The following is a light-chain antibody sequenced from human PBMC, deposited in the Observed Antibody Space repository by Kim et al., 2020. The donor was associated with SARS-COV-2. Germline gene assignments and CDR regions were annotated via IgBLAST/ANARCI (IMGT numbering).Light chain of an antibody. J-gene: IGKJ2*03. CDR1: QSISSY. CDR2: AAS. CDR3: QQSYSTPPS. V-gene: IGKV1-39*01. Sequence: SASVGDRVTITCRASQSISSYLNWYQQKPGKAPKLLIYAASSLQSGVPSSFSGSGSGTDFTLTISSLQPEDFATYYCQQSYSTPPSFGQGTKLEI.